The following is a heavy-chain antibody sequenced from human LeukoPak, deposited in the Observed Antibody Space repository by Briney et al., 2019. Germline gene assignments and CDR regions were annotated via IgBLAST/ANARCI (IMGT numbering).Heavy chain of an antibody. CDR2: ISGFSGNT. Sequence: GASVKVSCKASGGTFSSYAISWVRQAPGQGLEWMGWISGFSGNTNYAQKFQDRVTLSTDTSTSTVYMDLGGLISDDTAVYYCARDPEHFDLYESSGQLDSWGQGTQVTVSS. D-gene: IGHD3-22*01. CDR3: ARDPEHFDLYESSGQLDS. J-gene: IGHJ4*02. CDR1: GGTFSSYA. V-gene: IGHV1-18*01.